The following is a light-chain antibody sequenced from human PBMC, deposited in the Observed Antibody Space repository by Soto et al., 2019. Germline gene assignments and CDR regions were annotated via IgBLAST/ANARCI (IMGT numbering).Light chain of an antibody. CDR2: GAS. V-gene: IGKV3-20*01. Sequence: EMVLTQSPGTLSLSPGERATLSCRASQSVRSSYLAWYQQNPGQAPRLLIYGASSRTTDFADRFSGSGSGTDFTLTISRLEAEEFAVYYCQQYGSSPLTFGGGTKVEIK. CDR3: QQYGSSPLT. J-gene: IGKJ4*01. CDR1: QSVRSSY.